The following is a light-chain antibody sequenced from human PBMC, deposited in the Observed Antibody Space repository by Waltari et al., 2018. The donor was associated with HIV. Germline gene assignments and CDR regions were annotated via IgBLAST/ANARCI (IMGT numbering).Light chain of an antibody. CDR2: GAS. CDR1: QSITYF. V-gene: IGKV1-39*01. CDR3: QQSDSFPYT. J-gene: IGKJ2*01. Sequence: DIQITQSPSPLSASVWDTVVISCRASQSITYFLNWYQLKPGKAPALLISGASSLQSGVPSRFVGSGSGTDFTLTIKNLQPGDFATYFCQQSDSFPYTFGPGTKLDI.